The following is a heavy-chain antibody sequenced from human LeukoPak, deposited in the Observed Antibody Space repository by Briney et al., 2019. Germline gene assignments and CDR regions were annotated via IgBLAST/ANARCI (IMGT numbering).Heavy chain of an antibody. CDR2: ISYDGSNK. D-gene: IGHD2-2*01. CDR1: GFTFSSYG. J-gene: IGHJ4*02. CDR3: ARGYCSSTSCQDPVDY. V-gene: IGHV3-30*03. Sequence: GGSLRLSCAASGFTFSSYGMHWVRQAPGKGLEWVAVISYDGSNKYYADSVKGRFTISRDNSKNTLYLQMNSLRAEDTAVYYCARGYCSSTSCQDPVDYWGQGTLVTVSS.